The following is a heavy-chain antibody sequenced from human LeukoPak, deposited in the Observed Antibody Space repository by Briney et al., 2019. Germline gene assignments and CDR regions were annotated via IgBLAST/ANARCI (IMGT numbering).Heavy chain of an antibody. CDR1: GGXFSGYY. V-gene: IGHV4-34*01. CDR3: ARPPYCSGGSCYSY. Sequence: SETLSLTCAVYGGXFSGYYWSWIRQPPGKGLEWIGEINHSGSTNYNPSLKSRVTISVDTSKNQFSLKLSSVTAADTAVYYCARPPYCSGGSCYSYWGQGTLVTVSS. CDR2: INHSGST. D-gene: IGHD2-15*01. J-gene: IGHJ4*02.